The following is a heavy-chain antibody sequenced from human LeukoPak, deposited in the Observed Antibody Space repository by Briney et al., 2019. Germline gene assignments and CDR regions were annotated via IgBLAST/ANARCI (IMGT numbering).Heavy chain of an antibody. Sequence: GGSLRLSCAASGLTFSSNWMHWVRQAPGKGLVWVSRINSDGTSTSYADSVKGRFTISRDNAKNTLYLQMNSLRAEDTAVYYCARGGGIVGATWPSLVDYWGQGTLVTVSS. CDR1: GLTFSSNW. V-gene: IGHV3-74*01. CDR3: ARGGGIVGATWPSLVDY. J-gene: IGHJ4*02. D-gene: IGHD1-26*01. CDR2: INSDGTST.